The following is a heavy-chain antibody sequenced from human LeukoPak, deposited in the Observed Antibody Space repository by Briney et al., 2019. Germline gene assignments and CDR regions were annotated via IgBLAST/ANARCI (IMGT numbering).Heavy chain of an antibody. V-gene: IGHV4-34*01. CDR1: GGSFSGYY. CDR2: INHSGST. D-gene: IGHD1-1*01. Sequence: SETLSLTCAVYGGSFSGYYWSWIRQPPGKGLEWIGEINHSGSTNYNPSLKSRVTISVDTSKNQFSLKLSSVTAADTAVYYCARQTARPLTTDYWGQGTLVTVSS. CDR3: ARQTARPLTTDY. J-gene: IGHJ4*02.